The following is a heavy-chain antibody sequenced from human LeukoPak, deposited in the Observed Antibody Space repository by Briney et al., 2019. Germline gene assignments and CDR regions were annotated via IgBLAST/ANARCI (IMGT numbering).Heavy chain of an antibody. Sequence: GGSLRLSCAASGFTFSSYGMHWVSQAPGKGLEWVAFIRCDGSNKYYADSVKGRFTISRDNSKNTLYLQMNSLRAEDTAVYYCAKDRYNWNYGFDPWGQGTLVTVSS. CDR3: AKDRYNWNYGFDP. V-gene: IGHV3-30*02. CDR1: GFTFSSYG. D-gene: IGHD1-7*01. J-gene: IGHJ5*02. CDR2: IRCDGSNK.